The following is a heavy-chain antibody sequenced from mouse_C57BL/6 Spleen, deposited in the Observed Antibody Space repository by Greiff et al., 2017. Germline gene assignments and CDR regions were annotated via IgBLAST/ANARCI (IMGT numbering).Heavy chain of an antibody. Sequence: QVQLQQSGPELVKPGASVKISCKASGYAFSSSWMNWVKQRPGKGLEWIGRIYPGDGDTNYNGKFKGKATLTADKSSSTAYMQLSSRTSEDSAVYFCARPGGSSYWFAYWGQGTLVTVSA. V-gene: IGHV1-82*01. CDR1: GYAFSSSW. CDR2: IYPGDGDT. CDR3: ARPGGSSYWFAY. D-gene: IGHD1-1*01. J-gene: IGHJ3*01.